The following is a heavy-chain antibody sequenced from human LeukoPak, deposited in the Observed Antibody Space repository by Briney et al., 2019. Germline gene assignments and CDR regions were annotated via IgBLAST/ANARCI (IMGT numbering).Heavy chain of an antibody. CDR1: GGSVMSYY. CDR3: ARSQLLRYFDL. V-gene: IGHV4-59*02. CDR2: IYSNGST. J-gene: IGHJ2*01. Sequence: SETLSLTCTVSGGSVMSYYWSWIRQPPGKGLEWLGYIYSNGSTNFHPSLKSRLTISVDTSKNQFSLKLSSVTAADTAVYYCARSQLLRYFDLWGRGTLVTVSS. D-gene: IGHD2-2*01.